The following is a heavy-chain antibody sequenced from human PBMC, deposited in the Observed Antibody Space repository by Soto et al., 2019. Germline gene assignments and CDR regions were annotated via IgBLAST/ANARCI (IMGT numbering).Heavy chain of an antibody. CDR2: IIPIFGTA. J-gene: IGHJ6*02. CDR3: ARGRPDEEVLNSDVMDV. D-gene: IGHD2-8*01. Sequence: GASVKVSCKASGGTFSSYAISWVRQAPGQGLEWMGGIIPIFGTANYAQKFQGRVTITADESTSTAYMELSSLRSEDTAVYYCARGRPDEEVLNSDVMDVWGQGTTVTVSS. V-gene: IGHV1-69*13. CDR1: GGTFSSYA.